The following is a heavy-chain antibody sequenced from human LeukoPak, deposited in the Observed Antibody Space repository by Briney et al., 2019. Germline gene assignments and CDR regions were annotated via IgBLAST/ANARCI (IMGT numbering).Heavy chain of an antibody. Sequence: GASVKVSCKASGYTFTDYYMYWVRRAPRQGPEWMGWVNLNSGGTQYVQKFQGRVTMTRDTSISTAYMELTSLTSDDTAMYFCARVALAGSRIHLLDNWGQGTLVTVSS. V-gene: IGHV1-2*02. J-gene: IGHJ4*02. CDR2: VNLNSGGT. CDR1: GYTFTDYY. CDR3: ARVALAGSRIHLLDN. D-gene: IGHD5-18*01.